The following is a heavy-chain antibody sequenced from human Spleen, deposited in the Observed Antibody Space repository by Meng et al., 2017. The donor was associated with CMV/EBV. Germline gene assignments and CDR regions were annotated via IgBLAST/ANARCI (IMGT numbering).Heavy chain of an antibody. V-gene: IGHV3-20*04. CDR3: ARQYCGDTSCWGAFDM. CDR2: INWNGGST. J-gene: IGHJ3*02. Sequence: GGSLRLSCTASGFSFSSYSMSWVRLPPGKGLEWVSGINWNGGSTGYGDSVKGRFTISRDNAKNTLYLQMNSLRAEDTAVYYCARQYCGDTSCWGAFDMWGQGTMVTVSS. CDR1: GFSFSSYS. D-gene: IGHD2-2*01.